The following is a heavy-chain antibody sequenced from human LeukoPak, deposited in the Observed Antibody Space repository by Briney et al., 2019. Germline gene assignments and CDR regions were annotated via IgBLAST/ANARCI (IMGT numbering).Heavy chain of an antibody. D-gene: IGHD3-10*01. CDR2: INRGGGGT. CDR1: GFTFTTFT. J-gene: IGHJ4*02. CDR3: AKGTERYREVSSFDS. V-gene: IGHV3-23*01. Sequence: GGSLRLSCAASGFTFTTFTMNWVRQAPGKGLEWVSSINRGGGGTYYADFVKGRFTISSDNCENTLYLQMNSLRAEDTATYYCAKGTERYREVSSFDSWGQGTQVTVSS.